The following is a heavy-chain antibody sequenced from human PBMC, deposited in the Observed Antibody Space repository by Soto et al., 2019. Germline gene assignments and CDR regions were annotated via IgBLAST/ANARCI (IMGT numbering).Heavy chain of an antibody. J-gene: IGHJ4*02. D-gene: IGHD6-13*01. CDR3: TRHEGGAAADRPLDY. CDR2: IYYSGST. Sequence: QLRLQESGPGLVKPSETLSLTCTVSGGSIRSSTYYWGWIRQPPGKGLEWIGCIYYSGSTHYNPSLKSRVTMSVDTSTNQFSLKLNSVTAADTAVYYCTRHEGGAAADRPLDYWGQGTLVTVSS. CDR1: GGSIRSSTYY. V-gene: IGHV4-39*01.